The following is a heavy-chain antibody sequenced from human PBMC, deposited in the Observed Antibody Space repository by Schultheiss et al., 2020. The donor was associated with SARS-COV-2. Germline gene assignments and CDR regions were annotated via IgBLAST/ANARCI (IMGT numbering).Heavy chain of an antibody. CDR3: ARDLGEYDFWSGDLDY. CDR2: INSDGSTT. CDR1: GFTFSSYW. V-gene: IGHV3-74*03. Sequence: GGSLRLSCAASGFTFSSYWMHWVRQAPGKGLVWVSLINSDGSTTTYADSVKGRFTISRDNAKNSLYLQMNSLRAEDTAVYYCARDLGEYDFWSGDLDYWGQGTLVTVSS. J-gene: IGHJ4*02. D-gene: IGHD3-3*01.